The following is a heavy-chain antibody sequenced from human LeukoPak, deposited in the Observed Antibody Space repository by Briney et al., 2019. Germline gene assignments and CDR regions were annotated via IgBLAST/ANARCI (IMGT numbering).Heavy chain of an antibody. J-gene: IGHJ4*02. D-gene: IGHD3-9*01. CDR2: IKQDGSEK. Sequence: GGSLRLSCAASGFTFSSYWMSWVRQAPGKGLEWVANIKQDGSEKYYVDSVKGRFTISRDNAKNSLYLQKNSLRAEDTAVYYCARDQYDILTGYYGSFDYWGQGTLVTVSS. CDR3: ARDQYDILTGYYGSFDY. V-gene: IGHV3-7*01. CDR1: GFTFSSYW.